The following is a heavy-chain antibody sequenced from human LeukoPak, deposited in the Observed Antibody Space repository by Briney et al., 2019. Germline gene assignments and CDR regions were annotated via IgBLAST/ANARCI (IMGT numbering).Heavy chain of an antibody. V-gene: IGHV3-74*01. J-gene: IGHJ4*02. D-gene: IGHD4/OR15-4a*01. Sequence: PGGSLRLSCVASGFTFSDYWMDWVRQVPGKGLVWVSRISDDGISASHADSVKGRFTISRDNDKNTMYLEMNSLRAEDTAVYYCAKEGAFDYWGQGTLVTVSS. CDR2: ISDDGISA. CDR3: AKEGAFDY. CDR1: GFTFSDYW.